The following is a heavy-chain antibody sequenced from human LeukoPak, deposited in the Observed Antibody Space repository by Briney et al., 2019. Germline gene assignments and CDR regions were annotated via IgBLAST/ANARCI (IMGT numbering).Heavy chain of an antibody. CDR3: AKCGDFYYDNSGYSE. J-gene: IGHJ4*02. CDR2: INSNSGGT. D-gene: IGHD3-22*01. Sequence: ASVKVSCKASGYTFTTYGISWVRQAPGQGLEWMGWINSNSGGTSYAQQFQGRVTMTRDTSISTAYMELSRLRSDDTAVYYCAKCGDFYYDNSGYSEWGQGTLVTVSS. CDR1: GYTFTTYG. V-gene: IGHV1-2*02.